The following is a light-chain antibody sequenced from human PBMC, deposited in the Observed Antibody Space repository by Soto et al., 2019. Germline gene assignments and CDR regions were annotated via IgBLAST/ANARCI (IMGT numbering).Light chain of an antibody. J-gene: IGKJ2*01. V-gene: IGKV3-20*01. CDR1: PSVPNY. Sequence: EIVLTQSPATLSLSPGERATLSCRASPSVPNYLAWYQQKPGQAPRVLIYAASIRATGIPDRFSGSGSGTDFSLTISRLEPEDFAVYYCHQYDNTPQTFGQGTKVDIK. CDR3: HQYDNTPQT. CDR2: AAS.